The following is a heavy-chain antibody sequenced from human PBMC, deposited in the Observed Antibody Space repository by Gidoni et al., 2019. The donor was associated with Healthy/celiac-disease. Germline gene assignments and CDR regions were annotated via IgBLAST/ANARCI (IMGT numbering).Heavy chain of an antibody. CDR2: INHSGST. V-gene: IGHV4-34*01. Sequence: QVQLQQWGAGLLKPSETLSLTCAVYGGSFGGYYWSWIRQPPGKGLEWIGEINHSGSTNYNPSLKSRVTISVDTSKNQFSLKLSSVTAADTAVYYCARGPLHQAAVGAFDYWGQGTLVTVSS. CDR3: ARGPLHQAAVGAFDY. D-gene: IGHD6-13*01. J-gene: IGHJ4*02. CDR1: GGSFGGYY.